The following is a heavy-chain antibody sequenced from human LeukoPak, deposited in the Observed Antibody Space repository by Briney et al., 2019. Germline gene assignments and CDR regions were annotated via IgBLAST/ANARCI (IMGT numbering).Heavy chain of an antibody. J-gene: IGHJ4*02. CDR1: GFTFSSYA. V-gene: IGHV3-23*01. CDR2: FSNSGGGT. D-gene: IGHD3-10*01. CDR3: AKRASGSGTSLYYFDY. Sequence: GGSLRLSCAASGFTFSSYAMSWVRQAPGKGLEWVSVFSNSGGGTFYADSVKGRFTISRDNSKNTLYLQMNSLRAEDTAVYYCAKRASGSGTSLYYFDYWGQGTLVTVSS.